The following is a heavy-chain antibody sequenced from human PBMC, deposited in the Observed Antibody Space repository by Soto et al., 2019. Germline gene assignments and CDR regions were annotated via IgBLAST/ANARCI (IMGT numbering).Heavy chain of an antibody. J-gene: IGHJ4*02. CDR1: GFTFSSYA. D-gene: IGHD5-12*01. Sequence: GESLKISCAASGFTFSSYAMSWVRQAPGKGLEWVSAISGSGGSTYYADSVKGRVTISRDNSKNTLYLRMNNLRAEDTAEYYCEKDIVPAARGSVDVVATTFDYWGQGTLVTVSS. V-gene: IGHV3-23*01. CDR2: ISGSGGST. CDR3: EKDIVPAARGSVDVVATTFDY.